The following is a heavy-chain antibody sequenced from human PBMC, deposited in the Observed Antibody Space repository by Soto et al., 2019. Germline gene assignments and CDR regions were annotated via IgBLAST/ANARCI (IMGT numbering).Heavy chain of an antibody. J-gene: IGHJ3*02. Sequence: EVQLVESGGGLVQPGGSLRLSCAASGFTFSSYSMNWVRQAPGKGLEWVSYISSSSSTIYYADSVKGRFTISRDNAKNSLYLQMNSLRDEDTAVYYCAFIIVGEPTSFDIWGQGTMVTVSS. D-gene: IGHD1-26*01. CDR2: ISSSSSTI. CDR1: GFTFSSYS. CDR3: AFIIVGEPTSFDI. V-gene: IGHV3-48*02.